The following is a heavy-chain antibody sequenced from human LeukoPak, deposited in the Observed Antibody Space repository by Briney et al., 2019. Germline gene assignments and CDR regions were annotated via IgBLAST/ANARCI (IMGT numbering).Heavy chain of an antibody. J-gene: IGHJ3*02. Sequence: SETLSLTCTDSGGSISSGGYYWSWIRQHPGKGLEWIGYIYYSGSTYYNPSLKSRVTISVDTSKNQFSLKLSSVTAADTAVYYCARTLDYYGSGSPLGAFDIWGQGTMVTVSS. CDR2: IYYSGST. D-gene: IGHD3-10*01. V-gene: IGHV4-31*03. CDR3: ARTLDYYGSGSPLGAFDI. CDR1: GGSISSGGYY.